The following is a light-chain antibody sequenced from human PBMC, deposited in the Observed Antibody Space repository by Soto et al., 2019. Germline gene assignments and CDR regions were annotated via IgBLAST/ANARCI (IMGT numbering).Light chain of an antibody. CDR3: QQGSTTPIT. CDR1: QSIGSY. CDR2: AAS. V-gene: IGKV1-39*01. J-gene: IGKJ5*01. Sequence: DIQTTQSLPSVSASVGDRVTITCRASQSIGSYLNWYQQKAGKAPKLLIFAASSLQSRVPSRFNASGSGTDFTLSISSLQPEDFSTYYCQQGSTTPITFGLGTRLEIK.